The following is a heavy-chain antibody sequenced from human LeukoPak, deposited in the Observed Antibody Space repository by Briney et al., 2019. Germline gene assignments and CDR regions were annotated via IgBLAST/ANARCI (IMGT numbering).Heavy chain of an antibody. Sequence: ASVKVSCKAPGYTFTSYGISWVRQAPGQGLEWMGWISAYNGNTNYAQKLQGRVTMTTDTSTSTAYMELRSLRSDDTAVYYCAGPPAYGGNSLDGMDVWGQGTTVTVSS. D-gene: IGHD4-23*01. CDR1: GYTFTSYG. CDR2: ISAYNGNT. V-gene: IGHV1-18*01. CDR3: AGPPAYGGNSLDGMDV. J-gene: IGHJ6*02.